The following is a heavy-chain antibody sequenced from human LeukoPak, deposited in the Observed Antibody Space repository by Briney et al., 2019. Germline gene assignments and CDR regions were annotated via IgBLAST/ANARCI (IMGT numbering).Heavy chain of an antibody. CDR1: GFTFNTYT. CDR3: ARGDGYNYGPYDH. CDR2: LSSDGSNK. Sequence: GRSLSLSCAASGFTFNTYTMHWVRQAPGKGPEWVAVLSSDGSNKYYAESVKGRFTISGDNSKNTLFLQMDSLRPEDTALYYCARGDGYNYGPYDHWGQGTLVTVSS. J-gene: IGHJ4*02. V-gene: IGHV3-30*03. D-gene: IGHD5-18*01.